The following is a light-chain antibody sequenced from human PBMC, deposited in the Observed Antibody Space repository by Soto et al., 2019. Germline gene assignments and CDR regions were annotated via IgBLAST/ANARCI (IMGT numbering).Light chain of an antibody. V-gene: IGLV2-11*01. Sequence: QSVLTQPRSVSGSPGQSVTISCTGTSSDVGGYDYVSWFQHHPGKVPKLMIYDVTKRPSGVPDRFSASKSGNTASLTISGLQGEYAADYNCCSYGGYFWVFGGGTELTVL. J-gene: IGLJ3*02. CDR2: DVT. CDR3: CSYGGYFWV. CDR1: SSDVGGYDY.